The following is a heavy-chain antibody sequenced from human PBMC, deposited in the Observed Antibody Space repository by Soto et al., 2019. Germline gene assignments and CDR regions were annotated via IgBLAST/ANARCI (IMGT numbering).Heavy chain of an antibody. J-gene: IGHJ4*02. CDR1: GYTFTSHD. D-gene: IGHD4-17*01. CDR3: ARWDYGYYARFDY. Sequence: QVQLVQSGAEVKKSGASVKVSCKASGYTFTSHDINWVRQATGQGLEWMGWMNPNSGNTGYAQKFQGRVTXTXSXXISTAYMELSSLRSEDTAVYYCARWDYGYYARFDYWGQGTLVTVSS. CDR2: MNPNSGNT. V-gene: IGHV1-8*01.